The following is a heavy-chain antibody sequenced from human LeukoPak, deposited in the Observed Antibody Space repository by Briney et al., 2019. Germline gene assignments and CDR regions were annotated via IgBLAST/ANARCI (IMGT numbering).Heavy chain of an antibody. Sequence: PSETLSLTCTVSGGSISSYYWSWIRQPPGKGLEWIGYIYYSGSTNYNPSLKSRVTISVDTSKNQFSLKLSSVTAADTAVYYCARGGLLWFGESYRFDYWGQGTLVTVSS. J-gene: IGHJ4*02. CDR3: ARGGLLWFGESYRFDY. D-gene: IGHD3-10*01. CDR2: IYYSGST. CDR1: GGSISSYY. V-gene: IGHV4-59*12.